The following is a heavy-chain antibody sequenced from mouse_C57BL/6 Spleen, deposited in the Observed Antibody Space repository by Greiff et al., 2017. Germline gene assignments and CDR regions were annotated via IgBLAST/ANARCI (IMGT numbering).Heavy chain of an antibody. CDR1: GYTFTSYG. Sequence: QLKQSGAELARPGASVKLSCKASGYTFTSYGISWVKQRTGQGLEWIGEIYPRSGNTYYNEKFKGKATLTADKSSSTAYMELRSLTSEDSAVYFCAREADSSGYVVDYWGQGTTLTVSS. J-gene: IGHJ2*01. D-gene: IGHD3-2*02. V-gene: IGHV1-81*01. CDR2: IYPRSGNT. CDR3: AREADSSGYVVDY.